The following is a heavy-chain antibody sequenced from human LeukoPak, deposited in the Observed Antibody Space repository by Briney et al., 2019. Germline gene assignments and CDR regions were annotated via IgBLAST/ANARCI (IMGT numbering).Heavy chain of an antibody. Sequence: GGSLRLSCAASGFTFSSYSMNWVRQAPGKGLEWVSSISGSSSYIYYADSVKGRFTISRDNSKNTLYLQMNSLRAEDTAVYYCARLYGDYSRYYYYYYMDVWGKGTTVTISS. CDR1: GFTFSSYS. J-gene: IGHJ6*03. CDR2: ISGSSSYI. D-gene: IGHD4-17*01. V-gene: IGHV3-21*04. CDR3: ARLYGDYSRYYYYYYMDV.